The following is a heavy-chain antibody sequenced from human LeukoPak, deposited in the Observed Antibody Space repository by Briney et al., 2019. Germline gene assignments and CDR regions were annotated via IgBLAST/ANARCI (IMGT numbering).Heavy chain of an antibody. CDR3: ARVDPGHDAFGF. V-gene: IGHV3-23*01. CDR1: GFTFSSNA. Sequence: TGGSLRLSCVASGFTFSSNAMSWVRQAPGKGLEWVSGISGSGGGTYYADSVKGRFTITRETSTNTLHLQMNSLRAEDTAVYYCARVDPGHDAFGFWGQGTTVTVSS. CDR2: ISGSGGGT. J-gene: IGHJ3*01.